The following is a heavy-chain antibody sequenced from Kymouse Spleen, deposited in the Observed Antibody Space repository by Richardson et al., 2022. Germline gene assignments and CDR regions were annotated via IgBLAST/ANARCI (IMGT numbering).Heavy chain of an antibody. J-gene: IGHJ3*02. CDR3: TTGYYDILTGYLDAFDI. V-gene: IGHV3-15*01. CDR2: IKSKTDGGTT. CDR1: GFTFSNAW. D-gene: IGHD3-9*01. Sequence: EVQLVESGGGLVKPGGSLRLSCAASGFTFSNAWMSWVRQAPGKGLEWVGRIKSKTDGGTTDYAAPVKGRFTISRDDSKNTLYLQMNSLKTEDTAVYYCTTGYYDILTGYLDAFDIWGQGTMVTVSS.